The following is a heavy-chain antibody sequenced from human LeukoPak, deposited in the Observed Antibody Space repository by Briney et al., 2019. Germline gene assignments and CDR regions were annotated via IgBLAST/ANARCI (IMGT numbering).Heavy chain of an antibody. D-gene: IGHD1-26*01. Sequence: SETLSLTCTVSGGSISSYYWSWIRQPAGKGLEWIGRIYTSGSTNYNPSLKSRVTISVDTSKNQFSLKLSSVTAADTAVYYCARESGVVGARDSWFDPWGQGTLVTVSS. CDR2: IYTSGST. J-gene: IGHJ5*02. V-gene: IGHV4-4*07. CDR3: ARESGVVGARDSWFDP. CDR1: GGSISSYY.